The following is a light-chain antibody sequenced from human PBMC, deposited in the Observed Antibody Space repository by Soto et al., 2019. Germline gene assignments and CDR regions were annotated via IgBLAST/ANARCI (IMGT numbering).Light chain of an antibody. J-gene: IGKJ1*01. CDR3: QHYSTWLWT. CDR2: GAS. V-gene: IGKV3-15*01. Sequence: EIVMTQSPATLSLSPGERATLSCRASQSVSTKLAWYQQQPGQGPRLLIYGASSRATGVPARFSGSGSGTEFTLTISSLQSEDFAVYYCQHYSTWLWTFGQGTKVEIK. CDR1: QSVSTK.